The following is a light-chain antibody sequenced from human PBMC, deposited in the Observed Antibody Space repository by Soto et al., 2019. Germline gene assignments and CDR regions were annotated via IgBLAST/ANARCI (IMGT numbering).Light chain of an antibody. V-gene: IGKV3-20*01. CDR1: QSASSRY. CDR3: LQYGSSPWT. J-gene: IGKJ1*01. CDR2: GAS. Sequence: EIVLTQSPGTLSLSPGERATVSCRAGQSASSRYLAWYQLKPGQAPRVLIYGASSRATGIPDRFSGSGSGTDFTLTMSRLEPEDFAVYYCLQYGSSPWTFGQGTKVEIK.